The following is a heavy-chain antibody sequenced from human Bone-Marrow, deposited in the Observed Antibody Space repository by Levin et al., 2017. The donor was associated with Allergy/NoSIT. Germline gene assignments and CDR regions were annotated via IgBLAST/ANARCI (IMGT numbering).Heavy chain of an antibody. Sequence: GGSLRLSCAASGFTFSSFGMYWVRQAPGKGLEWVARISDDGTDEDYGDSVKGRFTISRDNLENRLSLEMNSLRPEDTAVYYCAKDGRGRFSGGGPIDFWGQGTLVTVSS. CDR3: AKDGRGRFSGGGPIDF. V-gene: IGHV3-30*18. J-gene: IGHJ4*02. CDR2: ISDDGTDE. D-gene: IGHD1-26*01. CDR1: GFTFSSFG.